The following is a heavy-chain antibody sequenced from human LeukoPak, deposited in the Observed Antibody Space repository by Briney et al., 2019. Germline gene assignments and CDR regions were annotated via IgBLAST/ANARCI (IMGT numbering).Heavy chain of an antibody. J-gene: IGHJ4*02. V-gene: IGHV4-59*01. CDR2: IYYSGST. D-gene: IGHD3-22*01. CDR3: AREYDSSGYAFDY. CDR1: GGSISSYY. Sequence: SETLSLTCTVSGGSISSYYWSWIRQPPGKGLEWIGYIYYSGSTNYNPSLKSRVTISVDTFKNQFSLKLSSVTAADTAVYYCAREYDSSGYAFDYWGQGTLVTVSS.